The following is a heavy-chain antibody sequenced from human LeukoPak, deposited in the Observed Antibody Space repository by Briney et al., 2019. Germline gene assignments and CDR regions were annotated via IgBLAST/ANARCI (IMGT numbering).Heavy chain of an antibody. J-gene: IGHJ4*02. Sequence: GGSLRLSCVVSGFTFTNYWMQWVRQVPGKGLVWVARMNSDGTSIIHADSVKGRFTISRDNSKNTLILQMSSLRSEDTAVYYCAKVRVGSGWSEFDSWGQGTLVTVSS. CDR2: MNSDGTSI. CDR3: AKVRVGSGWSEFDS. D-gene: IGHD6-19*01. V-gene: IGHV3-74*01. CDR1: GFTFTNYW.